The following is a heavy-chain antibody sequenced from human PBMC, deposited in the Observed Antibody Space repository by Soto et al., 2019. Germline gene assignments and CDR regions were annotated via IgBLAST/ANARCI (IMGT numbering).Heavy chain of an antibody. V-gene: IGHV3-7*01. J-gene: IGHJ4*02. CDR1: GFTFSSYG. CDR2: IKQDGSGK. CDR3: ARVTDYYESSGYFDY. D-gene: IGHD3-22*01. Sequence: ESGGGLVQPGGSLRLSCAASGFTFSSYGLSWARQAPGKGLGWGANIKQDGSGKYYVDSVKGRFTISRDNAKNSLNLQMNSPRAEDTAVYYCARVTDYYESSGYFDYWGQGTLVTVSS.